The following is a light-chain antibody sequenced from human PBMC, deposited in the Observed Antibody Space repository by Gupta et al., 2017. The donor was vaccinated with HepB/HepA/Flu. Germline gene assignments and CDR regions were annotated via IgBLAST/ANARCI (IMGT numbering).Light chain of an antibody. V-gene: IGLV1-51*01. J-gene: IGLJ3*02. Sequence: QSILMQPPSVSAAPGQKVTISCSGSSPNIGNNYVSWYQQFSGTAPKLLIYENNKRPSGIPDRFSGSKSGKSATLGINGLQTGDEAEYYGGTWDSSLGAVVFGGGTRLAV. CDR2: ENN. CDR3: GTWDSSLGAVV. CDR1: SPNIGNNY.